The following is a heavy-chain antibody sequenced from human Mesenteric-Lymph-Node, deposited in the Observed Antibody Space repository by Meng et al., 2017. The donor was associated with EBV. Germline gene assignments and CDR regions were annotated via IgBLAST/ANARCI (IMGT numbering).Heavy chain of an antibody. CDR1: GGSFSAYY. V-gene: IGHV4-34*01. J-gene: IGHJ4*01. D-gene: IGHD4-11*01. CDR3: ARQRSDSRLFDY. CDR2: INHSGST. Sequence: QVPPQQWGAGLLKPSETLSLNCAVYGGSFSAYYWTWIRQPPGKGLEWIGEINHSGSTIYNPSLKSRVTMSVDTSKSQFSLKLSSVTAADTAVYFCARQRSDSRLFDYWGQGTLVTVSS.